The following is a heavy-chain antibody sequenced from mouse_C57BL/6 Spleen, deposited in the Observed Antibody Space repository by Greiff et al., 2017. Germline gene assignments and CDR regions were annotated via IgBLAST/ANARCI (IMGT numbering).Heavy chain of an antibody. Sequence: EVKVVESGEGLVKPGGSLKLSCAASGFTFSSYAMSWVRQTPEKRLEWVAYISSGGDYIYYADTVKGRFTISRDNARNTLYLQMSSLKSEDTAMYYCTMITTTFDYWGQGTTLTVSS. D-gene: IGHD2-4*01. CDR2: ISSGGDYI. CDR3: TMITTTFDY. CDR1: GFTFSSYA. V-gene: IGHV5-9-1*02. J-gene: IGHJ2*01.